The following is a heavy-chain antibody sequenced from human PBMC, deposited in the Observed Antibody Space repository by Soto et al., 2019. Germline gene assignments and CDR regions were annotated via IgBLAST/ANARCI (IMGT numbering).Heavy chain of an antibody. J-gene: IGHJ6*02. CDR2: IDPSDSYT. CDR1: GYSFTSYW. D-gene: IGHD3-3*01. CDR3: ATAGAIVGVVIYYGRGV. V-gene: IGHV5-10-1*01. Sequence: GESLKISCKGSGYSFTSYWISWVRQMPGKGLEWMGRIDPSDSYTNYSPSFQGHVTISADKSISTAYLQWSSLKASDTAMYDCATAGAIVGVVIYYGRGVWGQGSTVTV.